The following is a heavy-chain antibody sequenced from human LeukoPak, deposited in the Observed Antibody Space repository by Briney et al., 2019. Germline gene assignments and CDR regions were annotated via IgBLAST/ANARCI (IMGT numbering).Heavy chain of an antibody. CDR1: GYTFTGYY. J-gene: IGHJ4*02. V-gene: IGHV1-69*02. CDR2: IIPILGIA. Sequence: GASVKVSCKASGYTFTGYYMHWVRQAPGQGLEWMGRIIPILGIANYAQKFQGRVTITADKSTSTAYMELSSLRSEDTAVYYCARSCYVRRDYSNYLLDYWGQGTLVTVSS. D-gene: IGHD4-11*01. CDR3: ARSCYVRRDYSNYLLDY.